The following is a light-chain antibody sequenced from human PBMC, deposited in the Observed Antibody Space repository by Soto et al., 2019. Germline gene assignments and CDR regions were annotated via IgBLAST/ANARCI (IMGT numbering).Light chain of an antibody. CDR2: DAS. Sequence: DIQMTQSPSTLSASVGDRVTITCRASQSISSSLAWFQQKPGRAPNLLIYDASSLESGVPSRFSGSGSGTEFPLTSSILQPDDFATYYCQQYSCYLTFGQGTKVEIK. V-gene: IGKV1-5*01. J-gene: IGKJ1*01. CDR3: QQYSCYLT. CDR1: QSISSS.